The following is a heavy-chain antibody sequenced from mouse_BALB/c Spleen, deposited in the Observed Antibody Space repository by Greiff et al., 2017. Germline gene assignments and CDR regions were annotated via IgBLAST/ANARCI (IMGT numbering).Heavy chain of an antibody. CDR3: ARYDGYYVRAMDY. V-gene: IGHV3-2*02. J-gene: IGHJ4*01. CDR2: ISYSGST. Sequence: EVQGVESGPGLVKPSQSLSLTCTVTGYSITSDYAWNWIRQFPGNKLEWMGYISYSGSTSYNPSLKSRISITRDTSKNQFFLQLNSVTTEDTATYYCARYDGYYVRAMDYWGQGTSVTVSS. D-gene: IGHD2-3*01. CDR1: GYSITSDYA.